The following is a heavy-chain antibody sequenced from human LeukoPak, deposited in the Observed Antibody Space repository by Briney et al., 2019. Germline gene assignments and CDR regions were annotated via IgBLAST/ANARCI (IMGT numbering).Heavy chain of an antibody. V-gene: IGHV3-48*02. J-gene: IGHJ6*02. Sequence: PGGSLRLSCSASGFAFSSYGMNWVRQAPGKGLEWVSYISASSGTIFYADSVKGRFTVSRDNAKNSLYLQMNSLRDEDTAVYYCARDNYYDSSGYYLYYYYGMDVWGQGTTVTVSS. CDR2: ISASSGTI. CDR1: GFAFSSYG. D-gene: IGHD3-22*01. CDR3: ARDNYYDSSGYYLYYYYGMDV.